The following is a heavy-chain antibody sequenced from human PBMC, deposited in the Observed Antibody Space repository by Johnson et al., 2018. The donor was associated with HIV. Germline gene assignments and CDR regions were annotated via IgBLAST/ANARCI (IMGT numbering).Heavy chain of an antibody. CDR3: ARSRGPMRKDAFDI. V-gene: IGHV3-7*01. J-gene: IGHJ3*02. D-gene: IGHD3-10*01. CDR1: GFTFSSYW. CDR2: IKQDGSEK. Sequence: VQLVESGGGVVQPGGSLRLSCAASGFTFSSYWMSWVRQAPGKGLEWVANIKQDGSEKYYANSVDGRFTISRDNDKNTLYLEMGSLRVEDMAVYYCARSRGPMRKDAFDIWGQGTKVTVSA.